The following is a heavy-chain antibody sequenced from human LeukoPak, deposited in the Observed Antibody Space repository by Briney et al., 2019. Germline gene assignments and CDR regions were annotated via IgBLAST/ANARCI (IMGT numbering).Heavy chain of an antibody. Sequence: ASVKVSCKVSGYTLTELSMHWVRQAPGKGLEWMGGFDPEDGETIYAQKFQGRVTMTKDTSTDTAYMELSSLRSEDTAVYYCATIGREPPSYYSSSWSGNWFDPWGQGTLVTVSS. CDR1: GYTLTELS. D-gene: IGHD6-13*01. V-gene: IGHV1-24*01. CDR2: FDPEDGET. J-gene: IGHJ5*02. CDR3: ATIGREPPSYYSSSWSGNWFDP.